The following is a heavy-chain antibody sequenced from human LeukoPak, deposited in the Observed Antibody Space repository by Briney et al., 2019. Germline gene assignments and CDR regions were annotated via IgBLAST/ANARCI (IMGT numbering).Heavy chain of an antibody. D-gene: IGHD6-19*01. Sequence: ASVKVSCKASGYTFTGYYMHWVRQAPGQGLEWMGWINPNSGGTNYAQKFQGRVTMTRDTSISTAYMELSRLRSDDTAVYYCARDYLPDRTYSSGWTPDYWGQGTLVTVSS. CDR2: INPNSGGT. V-gene: IGHV1-2*02. CDR3: ARDYLPDRTYSSGWTPDY. J-gene: IGHJ4*02. CDR1: GYTFTGYY.